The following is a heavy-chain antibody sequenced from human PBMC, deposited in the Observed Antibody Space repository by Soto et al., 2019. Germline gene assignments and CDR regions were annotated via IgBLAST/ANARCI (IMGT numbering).Heavy chain of an antibody. Sequence: EVQLVESGGGLVQPGGSLRISSKGSGFSFSSYWMSWVRQAPGKGLEWVASIKQDESEKYYVDSVKGRFTISRDNVDDSVFLHMNRLSAEDTAVYFCVRDVGFDYVNWGQGTLVTVSS. CDR2: IKQDESEK. D-gene: IGHD3-16*01. V-gene: IGHV3-7*01. CDR1: GFSFSSYW. CDR3: VRDVGFDYVN. J-gene: IGHJ4*02.